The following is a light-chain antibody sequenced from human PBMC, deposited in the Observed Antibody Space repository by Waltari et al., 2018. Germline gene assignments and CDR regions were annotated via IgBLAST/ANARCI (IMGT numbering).Light chain of an antibody. J-gene: IGKJ1*01. CDR1: QSISSY. CDR3: QQSYSTRPWT. Sequence: DIQMTQSPSSLSASVGDRVTITCRASQSISSYLNWYQQKPGKAPKILIYAASSLQSGVPSRFSGSVSGTDFTLTISSLQPEDFATYYCQQSYSTRPWTFGQGTKVEIK. V-gene: IGKV1-39*01. CDR2: AAS.